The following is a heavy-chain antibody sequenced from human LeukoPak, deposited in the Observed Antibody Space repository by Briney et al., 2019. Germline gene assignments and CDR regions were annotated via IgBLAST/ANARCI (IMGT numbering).Heavy chain of an antibody. V-gene: IGHV4-30-4*01. CDR3: ARLNYDFWSGYYTPSWFDP. CDR1: GGSISSGDYY. J-gene: IGHJ5*02. D-gene: IGHD3-3*01. CDR2: IYYSGST. Sequence: PSETLSLTCTVSGGSISSGDYYWSWIRQPPGKGLEWIGYIYYSGSTYYNPSLKSRVTISVDTSKNQFSLKLNSVTAADTAVYYCARLNYDFWSGYYTPSWFDPWGQGTLVTVSS.